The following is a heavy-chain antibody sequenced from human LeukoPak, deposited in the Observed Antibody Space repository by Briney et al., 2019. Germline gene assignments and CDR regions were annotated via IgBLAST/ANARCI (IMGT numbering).Heavy chain of an antibody. D-gene: IGHD4-17*01. Sequence: GGSLRLSCAASGFTFSSYSMNWVRQAPGKGLEWISFFSSNSRTILYTDSVKGRFTSSRDNAKNSLYLQMNNLRVEDTAVYYCARDVGVYGDYAILGYWGQGTLVTVSS. CDR3: ARDVGVYGDYAILGY. CDR2: FSSNSRTI. J-gene: IGHJ4*02. CDR1: GFTFSSYS. V-gene: IGHV3-48*01.